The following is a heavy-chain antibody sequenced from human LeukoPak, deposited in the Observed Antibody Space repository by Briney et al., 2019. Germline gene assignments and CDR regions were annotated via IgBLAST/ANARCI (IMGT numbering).Heavy chain of an antibody. Sequence: GGSLRLSCAASGFTFSSYSMNWVRQAPGKGLEWVSSISSSSYIYYADSVKGRFTISRDNAKNSLYLQMNSLRAEDTAVYYCARANFVKEYCSGGSRYFDYWGQGTLVTVSS. CDR2: ISSSSYI. CDR3: ARANFVKEYCSGGSRYFDY. J-gene: IGHJ4*02. D-gene: IGHD2-15*01. V-gene: IGHV3-21*01. CDR1: GFTFSSYS.